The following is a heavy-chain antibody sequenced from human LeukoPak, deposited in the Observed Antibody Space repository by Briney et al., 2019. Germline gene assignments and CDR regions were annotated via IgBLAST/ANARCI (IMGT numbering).Heavy chain of an antibody. CDR2: ISNNGVGT. V-gene: IGHV3-64*01. CDR3: ARAQGSSGSPDY. J-gene: IGHJ4*02. Sequence: PGGSLRLSCAASGFTFSTYAMFWVRQAPGKGLEYVSAISNNGVGTYYANSVKGRFTISRDNSKNTLYLQVGCLKREDMAVYYCARAQGSSGSPDYWGQGTLVSVSS. CDR1: GFTFSTYA. D-gene: IGHD3-22*01.